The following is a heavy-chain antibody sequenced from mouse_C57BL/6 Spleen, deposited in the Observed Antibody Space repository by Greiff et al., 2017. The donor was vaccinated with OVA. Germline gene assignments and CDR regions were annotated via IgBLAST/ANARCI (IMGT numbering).Heavy chain of an antibody. J-gene: IGHJ4*01. CDR2: IDPSDSYT. D-gene: IGHD2-1*01. V-gene: IGHV1-69*01. Sequence: QVQLQQPGAELVMPGASVKLSCKASGYTFTSYWMHWVKQRPGQGLEWIGEIDPSDSYTNYNQKFKGKSTLTVDKSSSTAYMQLSSLTSEDSAVYYCARGGIGYGNYYAMDHWGQGTSVTVSS. CDR1: GYTFTSYW. CDR3: ARGGIGYGNYYAMDH.